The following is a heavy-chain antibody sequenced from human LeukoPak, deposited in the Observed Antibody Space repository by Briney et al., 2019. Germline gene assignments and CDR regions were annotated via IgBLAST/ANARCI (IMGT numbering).Heavy chain of an antibody. J-gene: IGHJ4*02. CDR3: ARDNWLGIAVAMTDY. V-gene: IGHV3-21*01. CDR1: GFTFNSYS. Sequence: GGSLRLSCAASGFTFNSYSMNWVRQAPGKGLEWVSSISSSSSYIYYADSVKGRFTISRDNAKNSLYLQMNSLRAEDTAVYYCARDNWLGIAVAMTDYWGQGTLVTVSS. D-gene: IGHD6-19*01. CDR2: ISSSSSYI.